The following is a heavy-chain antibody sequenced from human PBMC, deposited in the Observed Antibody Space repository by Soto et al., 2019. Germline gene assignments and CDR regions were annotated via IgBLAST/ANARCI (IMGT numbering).Heavy chain of an antibody. V-gene: IGHV3-48*02. CDR3: ASLVQAGWDY. D-gene: IGHD6-19*01. CDR2: ISSSSSTI. Sequence: EMQLVESGGGLVQPGGSLRLSCAASGLTFSSYSMNWVRQAPGKGLEWVSYISSSSSTIYYADSVKGRFTISRDNAKKSLYLQMNSLRDEDTAVYYCASLVQAGWDYWGQGTLVTVSS. J-gene: IGHJ4*02. CDR1: GLTFSSYS.